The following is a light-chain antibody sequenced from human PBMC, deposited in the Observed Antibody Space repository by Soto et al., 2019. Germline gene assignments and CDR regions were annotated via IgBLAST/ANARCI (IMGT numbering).Light chain of an antibody. CDR3: QQYGSSPT. V-gene: IGKV3-20*01. Sequence: EIVLTQSPVTLSLSQGERATLSCRASQSVSSSYLAWYQQKPGQAPRLLIYGASSRATGIPERFSGSGSGTDFTLTISRLEPEDFAVYYCQQYGSSPTFGQGTKVDIK. CDR1: QSVSSSY. CDR2: GAS. J-gene: IGKJ1*01.